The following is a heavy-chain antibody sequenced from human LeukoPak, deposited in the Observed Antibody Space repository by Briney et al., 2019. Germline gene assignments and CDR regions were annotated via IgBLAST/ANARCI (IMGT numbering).Heavy chain of an antibody. CDR2: IYSGGST. J-gene: IGHJ4*02. CDR1: GFTVSSKY. V-gene: IGHV3-53*01. CDR3: AGDRKDSPFDY. D-gene: IGHD2-21*01. Sequence: PGGSVTLSCAASGFTVSSKYMSRVPQAPGKGLEGVSVIYSGGSTYYADSVKGRFTISRDNSKNTLYLRMESLRAEDTAVYYCAGDRKDSPFDYWGQGTLVTVSS.